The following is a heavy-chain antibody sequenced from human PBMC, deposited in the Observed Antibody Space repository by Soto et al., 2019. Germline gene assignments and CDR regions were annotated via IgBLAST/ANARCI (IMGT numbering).Heavy chain of an antibody. J-gene: IGHJ4*02. V-gene: IGHV1-18*01. D-gene: IGHD2-15*01. Sequence: QVQLVQSGAEVRKPGASVKVSCKSSGYTFINHGIFWVRQAPGQGLEWMAWIYPYNGHTNYAQKLLVRVTLTTDTATSTASMDMRSLTSTDTAIYYCARDDDDAAGGGYWGQGTLVTVSS. CDR3: ARDDDDAAGGGY. CDR2: IYPYNGHT. CDR1: GYTFINHG.